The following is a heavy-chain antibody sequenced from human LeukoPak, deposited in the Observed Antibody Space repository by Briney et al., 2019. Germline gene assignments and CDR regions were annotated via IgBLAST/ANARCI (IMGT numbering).Heavy chain of an antibody. CDR3: ASGVVEYSSSHNWFDP. D-gene: IGHD6-6*01. Sequence: SETLSLTCAVYGGSFSGYYWSWIRQPPGKGLEWIGEINHSGSTNYNPSLKSRVTISVDTSKNQFSLKLSSVTAADTAVYYCASGVVEYSSSHNWFDPWGQGTLVTVSS. CDR2: INHSGST. CDR1: GGSFSGYY. J-gene: IGHJ5*02. V-gene: IGHV4-34*01.